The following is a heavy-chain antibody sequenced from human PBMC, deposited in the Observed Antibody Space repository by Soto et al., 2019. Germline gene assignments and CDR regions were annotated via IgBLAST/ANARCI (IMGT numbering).Heavy chain of an antibody. J-gene: IGHJ3*01. V-gene: IGHV1-18*04. CDR1: GYTFTTYG. CDR3: ARDLGDKWNYWGAFEF. Sequence: VQLLQSGAEVKKPGASVKVACKTSGYTFTTYGISWVRQAPGQGLEWVGWISPDSGNTNYAQQLQGRVTMTTDTSTTTAYMELRSLKSDDTAVYYCARDLGDKWNYWGAFEFWGQGTMVTVSS. D-gene: IGHD3-16*01. CDR2: ISPDSGNT.